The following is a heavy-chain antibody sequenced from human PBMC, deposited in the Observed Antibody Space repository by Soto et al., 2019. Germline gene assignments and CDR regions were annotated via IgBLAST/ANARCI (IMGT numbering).Heavy chain of an antibody. J-gene: IGHJ4*02. CDR1: GFTFSSYW. Sequence: EVQLVESGGGLVQPGGSLRLSCAASGFTFSSYWMSWVRQAPGKGLEWVANIKQDGSEKYYVDSVKGRFTISRDNAKNSLDLQMNSLRAEDTAVYYCARGETAMVNVGLHYWGQGTLVTVSS. CDR3: ARGETAMVNVGLHY. CDR2: IKQDGSEK. V-gene: IGHV3-7*01. D-gene: IGHD5-18*01.